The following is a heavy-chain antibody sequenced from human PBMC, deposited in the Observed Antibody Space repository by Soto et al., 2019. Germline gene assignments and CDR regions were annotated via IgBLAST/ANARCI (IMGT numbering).Heavy chain of an antibody. CDR3: ARVRPKRELFDY. D-gene: IGHD1-1*01. CDR1: GGSIRSYY. J-gene: IGHJ4*02. Sequence: QVQLQESGPGLVEPSETLSLTCSVSGGSIRSYYWSWIRQPPGKGLEWIAYIYYSGGTNYNPSLKSRVTMSLDTSKNQFSQKLSSVTAADTAVYYCARVRPKRELFDYWGQGTLVTVSS. V-gene: IGHV4-59*01. CDR2: IYYSGGT.